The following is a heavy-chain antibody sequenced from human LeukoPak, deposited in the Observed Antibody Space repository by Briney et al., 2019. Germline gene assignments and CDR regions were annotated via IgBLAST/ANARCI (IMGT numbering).Heavy chain of an antibody. D-gene: IGHD5-18*01. Sequence: PGGSLRLSRADSGFTFSSYWMSWVRHAPGKRLGWVAFIKEDGSEKYYVDSVKGRFTISRDNAKKSLYLQMNTLRAEDTAVYYCASGYSYSEDYFDYWGQGTLVTVSS. CDR2: IKEDGSEK. J-gene: IGHJ4*02. CDR3: ASGYSYSEDYFDY. CDR1: GFTFSSYW. V-gene: IGHV3-7*05.